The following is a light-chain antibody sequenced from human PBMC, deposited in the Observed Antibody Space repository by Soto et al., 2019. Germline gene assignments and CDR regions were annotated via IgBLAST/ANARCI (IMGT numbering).Light chain of an antibody. CDR3: QQYNTYWT. Sequence: GARVTITCRASQNVNNWLAWYQHKPGKAPQLLIYDASVLETGVPSRFSGSGSGTEFTLAISGLQSDDFATYYCQQYNTYWTFGPGTKVEVK. V-gene: IGKV1-5*01. CDR1: QNVNNW. J-gene: IGKJ1*01. CDR2: DAS.